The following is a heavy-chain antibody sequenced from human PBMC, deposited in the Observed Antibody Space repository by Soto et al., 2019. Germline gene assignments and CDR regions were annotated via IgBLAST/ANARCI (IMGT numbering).Heavy chain of an antibody. V-gene: IGHV1-46*01. CDR2: INPSGGST. Sequence: ASVKVSCKASGYTFTSYYMHWVRQAPGQGLEWMGIINPSGGSTSYAQKFQGRVTMTRDTSTSTVYMELSSLRSEDTAVYYCARGLLRIAARPTYFDYWGQGTLVTVSS. J-gene: IGHJ4*02. D-gene: IGHD6-6*01. CDR1: GYTFTSYY. CDR3: ARGLLRIAARPTYFDY.